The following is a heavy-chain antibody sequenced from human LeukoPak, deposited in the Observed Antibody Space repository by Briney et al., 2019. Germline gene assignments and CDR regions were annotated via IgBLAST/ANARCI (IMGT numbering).Heavy chain of an antibody. J-gene: IGHJ4*02. V-gene: IGHV3-33*01. CDR2: IWYDGSKK. CDR3: ARGEQLEN. CDR1: GFTFSSFG. Sequence: GRSLRLSCAASGFTFSSFGMHWVRQAPGKGLEWVAIIWYDGSKKYYADSLRGRFTISRDNSKNTLYLQMNSLRAEDMAVYYCARGEQLENWGQGTLVTVSS. D-gene: IGHD6-13*01.